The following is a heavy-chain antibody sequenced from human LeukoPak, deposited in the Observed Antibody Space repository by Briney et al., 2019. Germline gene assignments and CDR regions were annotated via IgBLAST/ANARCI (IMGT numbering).Heavy chain of an antibody. CDR3: ARVPTGYYDFWSLDY. CDR1: GFTFSSYA. D-gene: IGHD3-3*01. Sequence: PGGSLRLSCAASGFTFSSYAMHWVRQAPGKGLEWVAVISYDGSNKYYADSVKGRFTISRDNSKNTLYLQMNSLRAEDTAVYYCARVPTGYYDFWSLDYWGQGTLVTVSS. CDR2: ISYDGSNK. V-gene: IGHV3-30-3*01. J-gene: IGHJ4*02.